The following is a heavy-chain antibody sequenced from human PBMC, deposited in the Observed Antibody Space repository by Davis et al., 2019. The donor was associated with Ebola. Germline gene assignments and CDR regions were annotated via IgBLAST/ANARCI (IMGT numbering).Heavy chain of an antibody. CDR1: GYSFVTYG. V-gene: IGHV1-18*04. Sequence: ASVKVSCKAFGYSFVTYGISWVRKAPGQGLEWMGWISAFKGKTHYAQKFQGRMTLTTDTPTSTAYMELESLRSDDTAVYYCARVPWATLAGWFDPWGQGTLVTVSS. CDR3: ARVPWATLAGWFDP. J-gene: IGHJ5*02. D-gene: IGHD1-26*01. CDR2: ISAFKGKT.